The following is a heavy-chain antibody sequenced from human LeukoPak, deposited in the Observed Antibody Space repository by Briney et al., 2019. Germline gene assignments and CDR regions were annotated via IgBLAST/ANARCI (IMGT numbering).Heavy chain of an antibody. CDR1: GFTFSSYG. CDR3: AKDRNVVTTRIPDY. D-gene: IGHD2-21*02. J-gene: IGHJ4*02. CDR2: IPYDGSNK. V-gene: IGHV3-30*18. Sequence: PGGSLRLSCAASGFTFSSYGMHWVRQAPGKGLEWVAVIPYDGSNKYYADSVKGRFTISRDNSKNTLYLQMNGLRAEDTAVYYCAKDRNVVTTRIPDYWGQGTLVTVSS.